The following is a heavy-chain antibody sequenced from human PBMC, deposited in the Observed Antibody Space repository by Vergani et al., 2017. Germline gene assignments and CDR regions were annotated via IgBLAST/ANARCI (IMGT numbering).Heavy chain of an antibody. D-gene: IGHD4-11*01. J-gene: IGHJ5*02. CDR2: IYPGDSDT. Sequence: EVQLVQSGAEVKKPGESLKISCKGSGYSFTSYWIGWVRQMPGKGLEWMGIIYPGDSDTRYSPSFQGQVTISADKSISTAYLQWSSLKASDTAVYYCARDHGDTVTTLRGSNWFDPWGQGTLVTVSS. V-gene: IGHV5-51*03. CDR1: GYSFTSYW. CDR3: ARDHGDTVTTLRGSNWFDP.